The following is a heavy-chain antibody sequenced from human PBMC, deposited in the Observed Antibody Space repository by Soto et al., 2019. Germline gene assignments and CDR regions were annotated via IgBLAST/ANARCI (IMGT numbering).Heavy chain of an antibody. Sequence: SETLSLTCAVSGGYISSSNWWSWVRQPPGKGLEWIGEIYHSGSTNYNPSLKSRVTISVDKSKNQFSLKLSSVTAADTAVYYCARDGYCGGDCYFDYWGQGTLVTSPQ. D-gene: IGHD2-21*02. J-gene: IGHJ4*02. V-gene: IGHV4-4*02. CDR3: ARDGYCGGDCYFDY. CDR1: GGYISSSNW. CDR2: IYHSGST.